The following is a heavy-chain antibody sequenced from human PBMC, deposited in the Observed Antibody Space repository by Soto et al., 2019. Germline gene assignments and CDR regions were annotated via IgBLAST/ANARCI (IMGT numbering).Heavy chain of an antibody. V-gene: IGHV2-5*02. CDR1: GFALNTYGEA. J-gene: IGHJ4*02. Sequence: QITLKESGPTLVKPTQTLTLTCTFSGFALNTYGEAVAWFRQPPGKALEWIALIYWDDDKRYSPSLKSRLTITKDTSRNQVVLTMTNLDPVDTATYYCAHNRIVASAGTGYFDFWGQGTLVTVSS. CDR3: AHNRIVASAGTGYFDF. D-gene: IGHD6-13*01. CDR2: IYWDDDK.